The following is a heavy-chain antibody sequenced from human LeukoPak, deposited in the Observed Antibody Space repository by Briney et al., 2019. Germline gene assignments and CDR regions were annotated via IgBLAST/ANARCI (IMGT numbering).Heavy chain of an antibody. CDR2: INSDGSST. V-gene: IGHV3-74*01. CDR3: SRDQYDSGVGGD. J-gene: IGHJ4*02. CDR1: GFTFSSHW. Sequence: PGGSLRLSCAASGFTFSSHWMHWVRQAPGKGLVWVSRINSDGSSTSYADSVKGRFTISRDNAKNTLYLQMNSLRAGDTAVYYCSRDQYDSGVGGDWGPGTLVTVSS. D-gene: IGHD3-22*01.